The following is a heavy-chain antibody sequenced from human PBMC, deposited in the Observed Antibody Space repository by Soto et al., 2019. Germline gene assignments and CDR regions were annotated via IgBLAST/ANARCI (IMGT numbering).Heavy chain of an antibody. CDR1: GYTFTSYY. CDR3: ARGLGLRYFDWPFLDY. D-gene: IGHD3-9*01. J-gene: IGHJ4*02. CDR2: INPSGGST. V-gene: IGHV1-46*03. Sequence: GASVKVSCKASGYTFTSYYMHWVRQAPGQGLEWMGIINPSGGSTSYAQKFQGRVTMTRDTSTSTVYMELSSLRSEDTAVYYCARGLGLRYFDWPFLDYWGQGTLVTVS.